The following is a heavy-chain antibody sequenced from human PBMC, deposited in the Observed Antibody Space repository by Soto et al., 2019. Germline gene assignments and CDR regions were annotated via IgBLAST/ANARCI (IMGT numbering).Heavy chain of an antibody. J-gene: IGHJ6*02. CDR3: ARVHRPINYDFWSGYYSYGMDV. Sequence: ASVKVSCKASGYTFTSYGISWVRQAPGQGLEWKGWISAYNGNTNYAQKLQGRVTMTTDTSTSTAYMELRSLRSDDTAVYYCARVHRPINYDFWSGYYSYGMDVWGQGTTVTVSS. D-gene: IGHD3-3*01. V-gene: IGHV1-18*01. CDR1: GYTFTSYG. CDR2: ISAYNGNT.